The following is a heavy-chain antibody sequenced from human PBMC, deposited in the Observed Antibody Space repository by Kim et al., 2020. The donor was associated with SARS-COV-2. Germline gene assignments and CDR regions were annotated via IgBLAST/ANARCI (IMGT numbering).Heavy chain of an antibody. D-gene: IGHD3-10*01. CDR2: INHSGST. Sequence: SETLSLTCAVYGGSFSGYYWSWIRQPPGKGLEWIGEINHSGSTNYNPSLKSRVTISVDTSKNQFSLKLSSVTAADTAVYYCARAGALTMVRGVIRTKYYFDYWGQGTLVTVSS. CDR1: GGSFSGYY. CDR3: ARAGALTMVRGVIRTKYYFDY. J-gene: IGHJ4*02. V-gene: IGHV4-34*01.